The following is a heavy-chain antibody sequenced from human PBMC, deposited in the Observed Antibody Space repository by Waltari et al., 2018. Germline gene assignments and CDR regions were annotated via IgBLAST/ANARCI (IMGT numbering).Heavy chain of an antibody. CDR1: GFTFSSFW. J-gene: IGHJ4*02. D-gene: IGHD1-26*01. V-gene: IGHV3-74*01. CDR2: SNNDGTTT. CDR3: ARGMGRVGAPFDY. Sequence: EVQLVESGGGLVQPGGSLRLSCAASGFTFSSFWMHWVRQAPGKGLVWVSTSNNDGTTTNYADSVKGRFTISRDNAKNTLYLQMNSLGAEDTAMYYCARGMGRVGAPFDYWGQGTLVTVSS.